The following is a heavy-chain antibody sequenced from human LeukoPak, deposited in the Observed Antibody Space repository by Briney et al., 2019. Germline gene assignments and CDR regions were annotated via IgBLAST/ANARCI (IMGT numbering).Heavy chain of an antibody. CDR2: ISPNSGGT. CDR3: AKLEGGFWSGYTAEYFQH. V-gene: IGHV1-2*02. Sequence: GASVKVSCKASGYTFTSYGISWVRQAPGQGLEWMGWISPNSGGTNYAQKFQGRVTMTRDTSISTAYMDLSRLRSDDTAVYYCAKLEGGFWSGYTAEYFQHWGQGTLVTVSS. CDR1: GYTFTSYG. J-gene: IGHJ1*01. D-gene: IGHD3-3*01.